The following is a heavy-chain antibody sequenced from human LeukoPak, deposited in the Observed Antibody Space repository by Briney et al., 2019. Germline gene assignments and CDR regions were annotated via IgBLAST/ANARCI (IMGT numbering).Heavy chain of an antibody. D-gene: IGHD5-24*01. CDR3: ARDGGDGSSYYYGMDV. Sequence: GGSLRLPCAASGFTLSSYSMNWVRQAPGKGLEWVSSISSSSSYIYYADSVKGRFTISRDNAKNSLYLQMNSLRAEDTAVYYCARDGGDGSSYYYGMDVWGQGTTVTVSS. CDR2: ISSSSSYI. J-gene: IGHJ6*02. V-gene: IGHV3-21*01. CDR1: GFTLSSYS.